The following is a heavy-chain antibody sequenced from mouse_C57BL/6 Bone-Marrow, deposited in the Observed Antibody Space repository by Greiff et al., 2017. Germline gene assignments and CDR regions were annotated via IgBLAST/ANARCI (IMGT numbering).Heavy chain of an antibody. CDR3: ASHSNYDYYAMDY. V-gene: IGHV1-72*01. CDR1: GYTFTSYW. Sequence: QVQLQQPGAELVKPGASVKLSCKASGYTFTSYWMHWVTQRPGRGLEWIGRIDPNSGGTKYNEKFKSKATLTVDKPSSTAYMQLSSLTSEDAAVYDCASHSNYDYYAMDYWGQGTSVTVSS. J-gene: IGHJ4*01. CDR2: IDPNSGGT. D-gene: IGHD2-5*01.